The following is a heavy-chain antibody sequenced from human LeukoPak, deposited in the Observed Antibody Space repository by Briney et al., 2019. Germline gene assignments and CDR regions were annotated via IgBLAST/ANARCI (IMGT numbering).Heavy chain of an antibody. D-gene: IGHD1-14*01. J-gene: IGHJ4*01. CDR2: TRPSSGRT. V-gene: IGHV1-46*01. CDR3: AREGPEANKFDF. Sequence: ASVKVSCKTSGYTFTDYYMHWVRQAPGQGHEWMGITRPSSGRTQYPQKFQGRVTMTLDMSASTFYMELSSLTSDETAVFCCAREGPEANKFDFWGQGTLVTVSS. CDR1: GYTFTDYY.